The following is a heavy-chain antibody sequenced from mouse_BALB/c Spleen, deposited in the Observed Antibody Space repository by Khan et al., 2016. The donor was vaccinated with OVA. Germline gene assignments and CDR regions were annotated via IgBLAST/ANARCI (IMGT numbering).Heavy chain of an antibody. J-gene: IGHJ3*01. CDR2: IDPFSGAT. CDR1: GYSFTSYY. Sequence: VQLQQPGPELMKPGASVKISCKASGYSFTSYYIHWVIESHGTSLEWIGYIDPFSGATTYNQKFKGKATLTVDKSSNTAYIHLRNLTSEDSAVYYCTRHGYVAWFTYWGQGTLVTVSA. D-gene: IGHD2-2*01. V-gene: IGHV1-31*01. CDR3: TRHGYVAWFTY.